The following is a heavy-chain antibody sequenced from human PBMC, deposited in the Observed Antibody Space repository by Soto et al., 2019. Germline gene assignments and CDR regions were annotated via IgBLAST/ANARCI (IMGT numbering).Heavy chain of an antibody. CDR3: ASEWQQGGWDV. D-gene: IGHD3-3*01. Sequence: SETLSLTCAVSSYSISSGYYWCFIWQPPRKGLEWIGSIYHSGSTYYNPSLKSRVTILVDTSKNQFSLKLSSVTAADTAVYYCASEWQQGGWDVWGQGTTVTVSS. CDR1: SYSISSGYY. J-gene: IGHJ6*02. V-gene: IGHV4-38-2*01. CDR2: IYHSGST.